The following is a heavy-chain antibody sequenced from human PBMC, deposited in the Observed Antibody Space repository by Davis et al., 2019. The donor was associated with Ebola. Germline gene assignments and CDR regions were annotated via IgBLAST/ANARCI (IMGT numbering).Heavy chain of an antibody. V-gene: IGHV4-39*01. J-gene: IGHJ5*02. D-gene: IGHD6-19*01. CDR2: IYYSGST. Sequence: MPGGSLRLSCTVSGGSISSGDYYWSWIRQPPGKGLEWIGYIYYSGSTYYNPSLKSRVTISVDTSKNQFSLKLSSVTAADTAVYYCARHPQWLGGYNWFDPWGQGTLVTVSS. CDR3: ARHPQWLGGYNWFDP. CDR1: GGSISSGDYY.